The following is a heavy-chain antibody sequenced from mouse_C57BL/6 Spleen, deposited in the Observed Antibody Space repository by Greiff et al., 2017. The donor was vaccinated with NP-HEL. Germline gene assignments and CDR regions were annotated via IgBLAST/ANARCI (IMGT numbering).Heavy chain of an antibody. Sequence: VQLQQSGAELVRPGASVTLSCKASGYTFTDYEMHWVKQTPVHGLEWIGAIDPATGGPAYNQKFKGKAILTADKSSSTAYMELRSLTSEDSAVYYCTREGATMVSPFAYWGQGTLVTVSA. D-gene: IGHD2-2*01. J-gene: IGHJ3*01. CDR3: TREGATMVSPFAY. CDR1: GYTFTDYE. CDR2: IDPATGGP. V-gene: IGHV1-15*01.